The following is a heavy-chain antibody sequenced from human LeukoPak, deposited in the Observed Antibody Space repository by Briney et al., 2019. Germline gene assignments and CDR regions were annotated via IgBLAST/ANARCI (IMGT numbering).Heavy chain of an antibody. CDR3: AKDGRSGSYLGTFDY. CDR1: GFTFSSYG. D-gene: IGHD1-26*01. J-gene: IGHJ4*02. CDR2: ISYDGSNK. V-gene: IGHV3-30*18. Sequence: GGSLRLSCAASGFTFSSYGMHWVRQAPGKGLEWVAVISYDGSNKYYADSVKGRFTISRDNSKNTLYLQMNSPRAEDTAVYYCAKDGRSGSYLGTFDYWGQGTLVTVSS.